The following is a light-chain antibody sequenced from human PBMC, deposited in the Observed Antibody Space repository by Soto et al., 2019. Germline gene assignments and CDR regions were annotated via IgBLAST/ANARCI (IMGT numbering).Light chain of an antibody. Sequence: QSVLTQPASVSGSPGQSITISCTGSSGDVGHYNYVSWYQQHPGKAPKLMIYEVSNRPSGVSNRFSGSKSGNTASLIISGLQAEDEADYYFTSYTTSRIWVFGGGTKVTVL. J-gene: IGLJ3*02. V-gene: IGLV2-14*01. CDR1: SGDVGHYNY. CDR3: TSYTTSRIWV. CDR2: EVS.